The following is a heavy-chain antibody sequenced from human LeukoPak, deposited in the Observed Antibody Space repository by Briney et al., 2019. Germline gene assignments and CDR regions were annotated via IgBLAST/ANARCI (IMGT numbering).Heavy chain of an antibody. Sequence: GGSLRLSCAASGFTFSSRWMSSVRQAPGKGLGWVANIKPDGSEKFHVDSVKGRFTISRDNSKSSLSLQMNSLRAEDTAVYYCARYGLTAALDFWGQGTLVTVSS. V-gene: IGHV3-7*01. CDR2: IKPDGSEK. CDR1: GFTFSSRW. D-gene: IGHD2-21*02. J-gene: IGHJ4*02. CDR3: ARYGLTAALDF.